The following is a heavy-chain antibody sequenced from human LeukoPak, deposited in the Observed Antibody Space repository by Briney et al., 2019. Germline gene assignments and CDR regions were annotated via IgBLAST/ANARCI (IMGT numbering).Heavy chain of an antibody. CDR3: ATVSPTSFDY. CDR2: INHSGST. J-gene: IGHJ4*02. D-gene: IGHD1-14*01. V-gene: IGHV4-34*01. Sequence: SETLSLTCAVYGGSFSGYYWSWIGQPPGKGLEGIGEINHSGSTNYNPSLKSRVTISVDTSKNQFSLKLSSVTAADTAVYYCATVSPTSFDYWGQGTLVTVSS. CDR1: GGSFSGYY.